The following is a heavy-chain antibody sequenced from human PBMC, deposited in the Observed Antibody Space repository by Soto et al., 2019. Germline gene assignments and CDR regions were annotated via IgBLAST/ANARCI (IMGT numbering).Heavy chain of an antibody. Sequence: SETLSLTCTVSGGSISSGDYYWSWIRQPPGKGLEWIGYIYYSGSTYYNPSLKSRVTISVDTSKNQFSLKLSSVTAADTAVYYCARDIIDGYYGSGSYPGDYWGQGTLVTVSS. D-gene: IGHD3-10*01. CDR3: ARDIIDGYYGSGSYPGDY. J-gene: IGHJ4*02. V-gene: IGHV4-30-4*01. CDR1: GGSISSGDYY. CDR2: IYYSGST.